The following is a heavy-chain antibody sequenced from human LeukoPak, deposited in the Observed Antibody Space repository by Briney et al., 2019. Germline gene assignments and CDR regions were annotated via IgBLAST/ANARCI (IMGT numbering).Heavy chain of an antibody. V-gene: IGHV4-59*12. Sequence: PSETLSLTCTVSGGSISSAYWTWIRQPPGKGLEWIASVFYSGSTDYNPSLKSRVTMSVDTSKNQFSLKLSSVTAADTAVYYCARGAGDYYGSGSYNYWGQGTLVTVSS. J-gene: IGHJ4*02. CDR1: GGSISSAY. D-gene: IGHD3-10*01. CDR2: VFYSGST. CDR3: ARGAGDYYGSGSYNY.